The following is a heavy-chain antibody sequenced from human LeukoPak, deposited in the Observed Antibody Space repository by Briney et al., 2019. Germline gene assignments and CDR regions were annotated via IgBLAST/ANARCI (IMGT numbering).Heavy chain of an antibody. CDR2: IRYDGSNK. J-gene: IGHJ3*02. Sequence: GGSLRLSCAASGFTFSSYGMHWVRQAPGKGLEWVAFIRYDGSNKYYADSVKGRFTISRDNSKNTLYLQMNSLRAEDTAVYYCAKDLRYNWNYGNAFDIWGQGTMVTVSS. CDR3: AKDLRYNWNYGNAFDI. V-gene: IGHV3-30*02. CDR1: GFTFSSYG. D-gene: IGHD1-7*01.